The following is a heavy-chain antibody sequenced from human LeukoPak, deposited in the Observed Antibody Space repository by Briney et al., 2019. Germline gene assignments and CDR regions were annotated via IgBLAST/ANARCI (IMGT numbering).Heavy chain of an antibody. Sequence: SETLSLTCTVSGGPISSYYWSWIRQPPGKGLEWIGYIYYSGSTNYNPSLKSRVTISVDTSKNQFSLKLSSVTAADTAVYYCARGQWELLQPYDYWGQGTLVTVSS. J-gene: IGHJ4*02. CDR3: ARGQWELLQPYDY. V-gene: IGHV4-59*01. CDR2: IYYSGST. D-gene: IGHD1-26*01. CDR1: GGPISSYY.